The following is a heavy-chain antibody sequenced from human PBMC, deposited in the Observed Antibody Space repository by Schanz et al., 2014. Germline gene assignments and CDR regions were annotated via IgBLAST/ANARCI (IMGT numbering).Heavy chain of an antibody. CDR3: VKDRPEGYDSHSFDY. Sequence: EVQLVESGGIVVRPGGSLRLSCAASGFTFDDYTMHWIRQPPGKGLEWVSLISWNGGTTYYADSVKGRFTISRDNNRNSLSLPMDRLTTEVTALYSCVKDRPEGYDSHSFDYWGQGTLVTVSS. CDR1: GFTFDDYT. V-gene: IGHV3-43*01. J-gene: IGHJ4*02. CDR2: ISWNGGTT. D-gene: IGHD5-12*01.